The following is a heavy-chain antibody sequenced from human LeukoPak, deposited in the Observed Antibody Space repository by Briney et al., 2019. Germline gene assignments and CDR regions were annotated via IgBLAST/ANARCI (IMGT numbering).Heavy chain of an antibody. J-gene: IGHJ4*02. CDR3: AGGNGRIDY. D-gene: IGHD4-23*01. CDR1: GFTFSSYG. V-gene: IGHV3-33*08. Sequence: GGSLRPSCAASGFTFSSYGMHWVRQAPGKGLEWVAVIWYDGSNKYYADSEKGRFTISRDNSKNTLYLQMNSLRAEDTAVYYCAGGNGRIDYWGQGTLVTVSS. CDR2: IWYDGSNK.